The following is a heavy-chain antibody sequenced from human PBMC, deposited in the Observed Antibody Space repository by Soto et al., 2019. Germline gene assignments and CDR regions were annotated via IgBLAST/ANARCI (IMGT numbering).Heavy chain of an antibody. J-gene: IGHJ5*02. V-gene: IGHV1-18*01. D-gene: IGHD6-13*01. CDR1: GYTFTSYG. CDR2: ISAYNGNT. Sequence: ASVKVSCKASGYTFTSYGISWVRQAPGQGLEWMGWISAYNGNTNYAQKLQGRVTMTTDTSTSTAYMELRSLRSDDTAVYYCAREAAGTRGLTAPYNWFDPWGQGTRVTVSS. CDR3: AREAAGTRGLTAPYNWFDP.